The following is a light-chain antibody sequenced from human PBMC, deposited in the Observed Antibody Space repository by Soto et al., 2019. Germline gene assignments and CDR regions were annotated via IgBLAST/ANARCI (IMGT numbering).Light chain of an antibody. Sequence: QSVLTQPASVSGSPGQSITISCTGTNSDVGDYNYVSWYQQYPGKAPKLIIYEVNNRPSGVSNRFSGSKSGNTASLTISGLQTEDEADYYCGSYTTTNTQVFGTGTKVTVL. CDR3: GSYTTTNTQV. V-gene: IGLV2-14*01. J-gene: IGLJ1*01. CDR1: NSDVGDYNY. CDR2: EVN.